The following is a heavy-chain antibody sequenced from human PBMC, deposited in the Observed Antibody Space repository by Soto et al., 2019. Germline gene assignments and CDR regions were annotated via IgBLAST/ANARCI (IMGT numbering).Heavy chain of an antibody. J-gene: IGHJ5*02. V-gene: IGHV4-39*02. CDR2: INYRWPA. Sequence: SETLSLTCSVSGGSINNSTSFWGWLRQSPGKGLGWIATINYRWPAEYNPSLKSRVTISVDRSRNVLSLQMNYVTAPDTAVYYCANYFMSRPWFDTWGQGTLVTVSS. D-gene: IGHD6-6*01. CDR1: GGSINNSTSF. CDR3: ANYFMSRPWFDT.